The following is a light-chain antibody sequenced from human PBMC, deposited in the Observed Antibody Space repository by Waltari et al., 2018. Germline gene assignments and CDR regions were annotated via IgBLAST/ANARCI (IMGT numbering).Light chain of an antibody. CDR1: QGISNS. J-gene: IGKJ1*01. V-gene: IGKV1-NL1*01. CDR3: QQYYETPRT. Sequence: DIQMTQSPSSLSASVGGRVTMTCRASQGISNSLAWYQQTPEKAPKLLLYEASKLESGVPSRFSGGGSGTDFSLTISSLQPEDFATYYCQQYYETPRTFGQGTKVEIK. CDR2: EAS.